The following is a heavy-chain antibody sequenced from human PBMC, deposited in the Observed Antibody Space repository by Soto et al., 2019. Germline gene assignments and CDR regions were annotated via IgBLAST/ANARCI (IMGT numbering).Heavy chain of an antibody. CDR2: ISSSSSTI. D-gene: IGHD3-16*02. V-gene: IGHV3-48*01. Sequence: EVQLVESGGGLIQPGGSLRLSCEASGFSFSDSGMNWVRRAPGKGLEWISYISSSSSTIYYAASVEGRFTVSRDNVKSSVHLKMNRMRGEDTGVYYFARPRMEWALSFDNWGRGTLVTVSS. J-gene: IGHJ4*02. CDR3: ARPRMEWALSFDN. CDR1: GFSFSDSG.